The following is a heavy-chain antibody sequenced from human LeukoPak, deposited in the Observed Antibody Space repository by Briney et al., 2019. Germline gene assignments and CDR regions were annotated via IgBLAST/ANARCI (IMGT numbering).Heavy chain of an antibody. CDR1: GYTFTSYY. V-gene: IGHV1-46*01. Sequence: ASVKVSCKASGYTFTSYYMHWVRQAPGQGLEWMGIINPSGGSTSYAQKFQGRVTMTEDTSTDTAYMELSSLRSEDTAVYYCATDVRGITMVLYWGQGTLVTVSS. D-gene: IGHD3-10*01. CDR3: ATDVRGITMVLY. CDR2: INPSGGST. J-gene: IGHJ4*02.